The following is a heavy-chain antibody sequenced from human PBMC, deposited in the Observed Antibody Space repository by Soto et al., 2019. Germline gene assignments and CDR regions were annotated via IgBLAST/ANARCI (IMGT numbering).Heavy chain of an antibody. CDR1: GGSISSGGYS. CDR3: ARAFSGYDSPSHDAFDI. V-gene: IGHV4-30-2*01. Sequence: TLSLTCAVSGGSISSGGYSWSWIRQPPGKGLEWIGYIYHSGSTYYNPSLKSRVTISVDRSKNQFSLKLSSVTAADTAVYYCARAFSGYDSPSHDAFDIWGQGTMVTVSS. CDR2: IYHSGST. J-gene: IGHJ3*02. D-gene: IGHD5-12*01.